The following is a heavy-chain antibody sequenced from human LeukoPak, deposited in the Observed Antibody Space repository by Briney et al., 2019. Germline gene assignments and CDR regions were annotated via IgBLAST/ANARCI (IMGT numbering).Heavy chain of an antibody. Sequence: GGSLRLACAASGFTFSNYGMQWVRQAPGKGLEWVAVISYDASTKYYADSVKGRFTISRDNSKSTLYLQMNSLRAEDTAVYYCAKESGIRSYGAYFPHWGQGTLVTVSS. CDR2: ISYDASTK. CDR3: AKESGIRSYGAYFPH. J-gene: IGHJ1*01. V-gene: IGHV3-30*18. CDR1: GFTFSNYG. D-gene: IGHD4-17*01.